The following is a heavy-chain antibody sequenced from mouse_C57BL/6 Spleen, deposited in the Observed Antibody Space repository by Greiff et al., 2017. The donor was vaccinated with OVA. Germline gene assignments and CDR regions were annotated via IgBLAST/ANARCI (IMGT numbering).Heavy chain of an antibody. J-gene: IGHJ4*01. V-gene: IGHV1-55*01. CDR1: GYTFTSYW. CDR2: IYPGSGST. CDR3: ARSQSKRSYAMCY. D-gene: IGHD2-5*01. Sequence: QVQLQQPGAELVKPGASVKMSCKASGYTFTSYWINWVKQRPGQGLEWIGDIYPGSGSTNYNEKFKSKATLTVDTSSSTAYMQLSSLTSEESAVYYCARSQSKRSYAMCYWGQGASVTVSS.